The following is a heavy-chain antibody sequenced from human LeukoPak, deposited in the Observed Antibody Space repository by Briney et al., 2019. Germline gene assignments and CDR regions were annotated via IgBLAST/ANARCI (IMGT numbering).Heavy chain of an antibody. V-gene: IGHV1-2*02. J-gene: IGHJ4*02. CDR1: GYTFTGYY. D-gene: IGHD3-22*01. CDR3: ARDQAYYYDSSGYKFDY. Sequence: GESLKISCKGSGYTFTGYYMHWVRQAPGQGLEWMGWINPNSGGTNYAQKFQGRVTMTRDASISTAYMELSRLRSDDTAVYYCARDQAYYYDSSGYKFDYWGQGTLVTVSS. CDR2: INPNSGGT.